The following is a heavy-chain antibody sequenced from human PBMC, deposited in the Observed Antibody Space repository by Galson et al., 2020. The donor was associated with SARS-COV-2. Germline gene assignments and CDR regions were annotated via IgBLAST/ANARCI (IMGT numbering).Heavy chain of an antibody. CDR1: GFTFSSYG. D-gene: IGHD3-9*01. Sequence: GGSLRLSCAASGFTFSSYGMHWVRQAPGKGLEWVAVIWYDGSNKYYADSVKGQFTISRDNSKNTLYLQMNSLRAEDTAVYYCARDHQGSYYDILIGGPDYYYGMDVWGQGTTVTVSS. CDR2: IWYDGSNK. CDR3: ARDHQGSYYDILIGGPDYYYGMDV. J-gene: IGHJ6*02. V-gene: IGHV3-33*01.